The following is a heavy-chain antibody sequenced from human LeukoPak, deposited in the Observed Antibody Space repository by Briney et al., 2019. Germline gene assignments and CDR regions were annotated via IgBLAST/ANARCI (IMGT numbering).Heavy chain of an antibody. CDR3: ARDLMTTPTWDFDY. CDR2: INPNSGTT. D-gene: IGHD3-16*01. J-gene: IGHJ4*02. V-gene: IGHV1-2*02. Sequence: ASVKVSCKGSGYTFTGYYMHWVRQAPGQGLEWMGWINPNSGTTNYAQKFQGRVTVTRDTSISTAYMELSRLESDDTGVYFCARDLMTTPTWDFDYWGQGTLVTVAS. CDR1: GYTFTGYY.